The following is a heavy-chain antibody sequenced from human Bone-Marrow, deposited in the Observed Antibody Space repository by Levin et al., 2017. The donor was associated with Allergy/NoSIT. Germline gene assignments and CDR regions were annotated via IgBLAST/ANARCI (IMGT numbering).Heavy chain of an antibody. J-gene: IGHJ5*02. CDR1: GGTFSSYT. Sequence: SVKVSCKASGGTFSSYTISWVRQAPGQGLEWMGRIIPILGIANYAQKFQGRVTITADKSTSTAYMELSSPRSEDTAVYYCARDLCTSCTNWFDPWGQGTLVTVSS. V-gene: IGHV1-69*04. D-gene: IGHD2-2*01. CDR2: IIPILGIA. CDR3: ARDLCTSCTNWFDP.